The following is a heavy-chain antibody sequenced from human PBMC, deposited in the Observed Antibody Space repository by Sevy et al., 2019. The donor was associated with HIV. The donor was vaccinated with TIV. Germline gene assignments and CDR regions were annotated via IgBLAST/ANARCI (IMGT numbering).Heavy chain of an antibody. CDR1: GFTFSGSA. V-gene: IGHV3-73*01. Sequence: GGSLRLSCAASGFTFSGSAMHWVRQASEKGLEWVGRIRSKANSYATAYAASVKGRFTISRDDSKNTAYLQMNSLKTEDTAVYYCTRPLHCGGDCYHAFDIWGQGTMVTVSS. CDR2: IRSKANSYAT. D-gene: IGHD2-21*01. CDR3: TRPLHCGGDCYHAFDI. J-gene: IGHJ3*02.